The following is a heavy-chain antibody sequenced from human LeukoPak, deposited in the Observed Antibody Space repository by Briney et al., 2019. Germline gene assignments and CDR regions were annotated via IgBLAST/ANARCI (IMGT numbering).Heavy chain of an antibody. CDR1: GYTFTSYA. D-gene: IGHD3-16*02. CDR3: ARDLGSDYVWGSYRSKGHFDY. Sequence: ASVKVSCKASGYTFTSYAMHWVRQAPGQRLEWMGWINAGNGNTKYSQKFQGRVTITRDTSASTAYMELSSLRSGDTAVYYCARDLGSDYVWGSYRSKGHFDYWGQGTLVTVSS. V-gene: IGHV1-3*01. J-gene: IGHJ4*02. CDR2: INAGNGNT.